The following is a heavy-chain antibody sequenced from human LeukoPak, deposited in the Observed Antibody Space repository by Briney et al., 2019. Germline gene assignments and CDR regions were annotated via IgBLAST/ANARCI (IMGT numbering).Heavy chain of an antibody. CDR3: ARRLMAAAGSYFDY. J-gene: IGHJ4*02. CDR2: ISSSGSTI. D-gene: IGHD6-13*01. V-gene: IGHV3-11*01. Sequence: GGSLRLSCAASGFTFSDYYMSWIRQAPEKGLEWVSYISSSGSTIYYADSVKGRFTISRDNAKNSLYLQMNSLRAEDTAVYYCARRLMAAAGSYFDYWGQGTLVTVSS. CDR1: GFTFSDYY.